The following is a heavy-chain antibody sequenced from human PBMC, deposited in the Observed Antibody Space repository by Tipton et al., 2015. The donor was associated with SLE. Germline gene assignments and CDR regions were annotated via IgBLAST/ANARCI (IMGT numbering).Heavy chain of an antibody. Sequence: TLSLTCAVYGGSFSGYSWSWIRQSPGKGLEWIGEINHSGSTNYNPSLKSRVTILVDTSKNQFSLKLSSVTAADTAVYYCASRSSQWLVPGWFDPWGQGTLVTVSS. V-gene: IGHV4-34*01. CDR3: ASRSSQWLVPGWFDP. CDR1: GGSFSGYS. CDR2: INHSGST. J-gene: IGHJ5*02. D-gene: IGHD6-19*01.